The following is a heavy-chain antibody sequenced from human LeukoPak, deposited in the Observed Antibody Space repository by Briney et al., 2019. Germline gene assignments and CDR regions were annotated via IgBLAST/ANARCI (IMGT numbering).Heavy chain of an antibody. J-gene: IGHJ4*02. CDR1: GGSLSAYY. D-gene: IGHD6-13*01. V-gene: IGHV4-34*01. Sequence: SETLSLTCAVYGGSLSAYYWTWIRQPPGKGLEWIGTVYYSGSTYYNPSLKSRVTISIDTSKNQFSLKLSSVTAADTAVYFCARVAAAGNYYFDYWGQGTLVTVSS. CDR2: VYYSGST. CDR3: ARVAAAGNYYFDY.